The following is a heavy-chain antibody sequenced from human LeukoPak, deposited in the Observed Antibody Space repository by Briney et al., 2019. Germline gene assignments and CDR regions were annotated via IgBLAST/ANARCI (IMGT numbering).Heavy chain of an antibody. J-gene: IGHJ2*01. D-gene: IGHD6-19*01. CDR1: GFTFSSYA. CDR2: ISGSGGST. V-gene: IGHV3-23*01. Sequence: GGSLRLSCAASGFTFSSYAMSWVRQASGKGLEWVSAISGSGGSTYYADSVKGRFAISRDNSKNTLYLQMNSLRAEDTAVYYCAKRLAVACSRPWYFDLWGRGTLVTVSS. CDR3: AKRLAVACSRPWYFDL.